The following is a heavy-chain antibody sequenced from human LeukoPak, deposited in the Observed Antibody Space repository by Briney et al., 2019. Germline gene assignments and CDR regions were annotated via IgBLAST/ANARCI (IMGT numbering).Heavy chain of an antibody. CDR3: ARVITVRGVIFDY. D-gene: IGHD3-16*01. CDR1: GGSFNTYY. CDR2: IYYSGST. Sequence: SETLSLTCTVSGGSFNTYYWSWIRQPPGKGLEWLGYIYYSGSTNYNPSLKSRVTISVDTSKNQFSLKLSSVTAADTAVYYCARVITVRGVIFDYWGQGTLVTVSS. J-gene: IGHJ4*02. V-gene: IGHV4-59*01.